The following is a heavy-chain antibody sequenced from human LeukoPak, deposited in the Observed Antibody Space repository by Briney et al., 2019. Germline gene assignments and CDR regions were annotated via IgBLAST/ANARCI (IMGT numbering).Heavy chain of an antibody. J-gene: IGHJ4*02. D-gene: IGHD6-19*01. CDR1: GFTFDDYA. CDR2: ISWNSGSI. V-gene: IGHV3-9*01. CDR3: ARGVSYSSAWYGAYYFDY. Sequence: PGGSLRLSCAASGFTFDDYAMHWVRQAPGKGLEWVSGISWNSGSIGYADSVKGRFTISRDNAKNSLYLQMNSLRAEDTALYYCARGVSYSSAWYGAYYFDYWGQGTLVTVSS.